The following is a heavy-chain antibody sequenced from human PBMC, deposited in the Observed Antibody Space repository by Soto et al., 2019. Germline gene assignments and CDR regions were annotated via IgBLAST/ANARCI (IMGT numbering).Heavy chain of an antibody. CDR2: IIPIFGTA. CDR3: ARDGGHTPTERNWFDP. Sequence: QVQLVQSGAEVKKPGSSVKVSCKASGGTFSSYAISWVRQAPGQGLEWMGGIIPIFGTANYAQKFQGRVTITADESTSTAYMELSSLRAEDTAVYYCARDGGHTPTERNWFDPWGQGTLVTVSS. V-gene: IGHV1-69*01. CDR1: GGTFSSYA. D-gene: IGHD3-3*01. J-gene: IGHJ5*02.